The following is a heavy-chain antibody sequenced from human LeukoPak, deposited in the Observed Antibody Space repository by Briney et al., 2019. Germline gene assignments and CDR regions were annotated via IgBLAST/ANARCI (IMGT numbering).Heavy chain of an antibody. D-gene: IGHD6-19*01. Sequence: GGSLRLSCAASGFTFYTYGMNWVRPAPGKGLEWVSGINDSGGSTYYADSVKGRFTISRDNAKNPLYLQMNSLRAEDTAVYYCASLSGAVAGRDPFDYWGQGTLVTVSS. CDR2: INDSGGST. CDR3: ASLSGAVAGRDPFDY. V-gene: IGHV3-23*01. J-gene: IGHJ4*02. CDR1: GFTFYTYG.